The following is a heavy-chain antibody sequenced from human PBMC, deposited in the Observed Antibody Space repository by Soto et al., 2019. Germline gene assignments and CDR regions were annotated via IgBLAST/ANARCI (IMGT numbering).Heavy chain of an antibody. D-gene: IGHD3-16*01. CDR1: GLTFSSYG. V-gene: IGHV3-33*01. CDR3: AREVRLGVDY. Sequence: PGGSLRLSCAASGLTFSSYGMHWGRQAPGKGLEWVAVIWYDGSNKYYADSVKGRFTISRDNSKNTLHLQMDSLRAEDTAVYYCAREVRLGVDYWGQGTLVTVS. J-gene: IGHJ4*02. CDR2: IWYDGSNK.